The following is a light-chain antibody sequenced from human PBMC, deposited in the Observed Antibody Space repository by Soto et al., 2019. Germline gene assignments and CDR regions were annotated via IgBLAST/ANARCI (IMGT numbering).Light chain of an antibody. CDR1: QSVSDTH. J-gene: IGKJ4*01. CDR3: QQYGGT. CDR2: GAS. Sequence: EIVVTQSPASLSVSPVERATLSCKASQSVSDTHVAWYQQRPGQAPRLLIYGASSRATGIPDRFSGSGSGTDFTLTISRLEPEDFAVYYCQQYGGTFGGGTKVDIK. V-gene: IGKV3-20*01.